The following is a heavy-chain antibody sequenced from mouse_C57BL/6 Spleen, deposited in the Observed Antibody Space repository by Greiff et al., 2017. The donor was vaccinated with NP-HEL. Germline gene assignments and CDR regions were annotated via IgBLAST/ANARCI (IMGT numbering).Heavy chain of an antibody. CDR1: GFSLTSYG. D-gene: IGHD1-1*01. J-gene: IGHJ4*01. CDR2: IWSGGST. CDR3: ASPITTDYYAMDY. Sequence: VQLKQSGPGLVQPSQSLSITCTVSGFSLTSYGVHWVRQSPGKGLEWLGVIWSGGSTDYNAAFISRLSISKDNSKSQVFFKMNSLQADDTAIYYCASPITTDYYAMDYWGQGTSVTVSS. V-gene: IGHV2-2*01.